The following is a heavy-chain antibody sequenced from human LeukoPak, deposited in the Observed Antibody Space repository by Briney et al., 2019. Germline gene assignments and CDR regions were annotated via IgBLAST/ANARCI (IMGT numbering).Heavy chain of an antibody. CDR1: GLTFSTYS. Sequence: GGSLRLSCGASGLTFSTYSMNWVRQAPGKGLEWVSYISSDSGTIYYADSVKGRFTISRDNAKKSLYLQMNSLRAEDTAVYYCAREIGYSYGRYYYYYMDVWGKGTTVTVSS. CDR2: ISSDSGTI. J-gene: IGHJ6*03. CDR3: AREIGYSYGRYYYYYMDV. D-gene: IGHD5-18*01. V-gene: IGHV3-48*01.